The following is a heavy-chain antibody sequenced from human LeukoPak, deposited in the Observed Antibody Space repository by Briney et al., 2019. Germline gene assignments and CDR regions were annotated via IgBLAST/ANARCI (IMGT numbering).Heavy chain of an antibody. D-gene: IGHD1-1*01. CDR3: ASFPRTTGPTSDAFDI. CDR2: FYHSGST. V-gene: IGHV4-30-2*01. Sequence: SQTLSLTCAVSGGSVSSGGYSWSWIRQPPGKGLEWIGYFYHSGSTYYNPSLKSRVTISVDRSENQFSLKLSSVTAADTAVYYCASFPRTTGPTSDAFDIWGQGTMVTVSS. CDR1: GGSVSSGGYS. J-gene: IGHJ3*02.